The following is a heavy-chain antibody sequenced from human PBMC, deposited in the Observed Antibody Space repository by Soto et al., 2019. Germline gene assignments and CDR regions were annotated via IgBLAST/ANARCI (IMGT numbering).Heavy chain of an antibody. CDR1: GYTFIRYG. V-gene: IGHV1-18*01. D-gene: IGHD1-26*01. CDR2: ISGYNGNT. Sequence: QVQLVQSGAEVKKPGASVKVSCKASGYTFIRYGITWVRQAPGQGLEWMGWISGYNGNTKYAQKLQVRVTMTTDTSTSTAYMELRSLRSDDTAVYYCASDMGAQIVDYWGQGTLVTVSS. CDR3: ASDMGAQIVDY. J-gene: IGHJ4*02.